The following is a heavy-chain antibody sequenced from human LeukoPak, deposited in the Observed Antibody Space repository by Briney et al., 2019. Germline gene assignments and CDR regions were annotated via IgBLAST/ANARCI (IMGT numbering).Heavy chain of an antibody. V-gene: IGHV4-39*01. D-gene: IGHD3-16*01. CDR3: TRRWAHSKTEDY. CDR2: IYHNGDT. Sequence: PSETLSLTCTVSGVSISSGLYSWGWIRQPPGEGLEWIGNIYHNGDTYYNPSLRSRVTISVDTSENQFFLNLRSGTAEDTAVYYGTRRWAHSKTEDYWGQGTVVTVSS. J-gene: IGHJ4*02. CDR1: GVSISSGLYS.